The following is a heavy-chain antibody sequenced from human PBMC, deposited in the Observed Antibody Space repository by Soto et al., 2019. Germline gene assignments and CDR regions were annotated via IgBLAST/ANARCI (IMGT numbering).Heavy chain of an antibody. Sequence: GESLKISCKGSGYSFTSYWIGWVRQMPGKGLEWMGIIYPGDSDTRYSPSFQGQVTISADKSISTAYLQMTSLSAEDTAVYFCASYSGSYFPVGHDRWGQGTLVTVSS. V-gene: IGHV5-51*01. CDR3: ASYSGSYFPVGHDR. J-gene: IGHJ5*02. D-gene: IGHD1-26*01. CDR2: IYPGDSDT. CDR1: GYSFTSYW.